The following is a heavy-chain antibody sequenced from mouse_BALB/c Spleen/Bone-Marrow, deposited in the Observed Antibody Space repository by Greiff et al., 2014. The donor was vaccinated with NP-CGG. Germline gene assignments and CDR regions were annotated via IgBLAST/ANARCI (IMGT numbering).Heavy chain of an antibody. CDR1: GFNIKDTY. J-gene: IGHJ2*01. V-gene: IGHV14-3*02. CDR3: AGGYYDYDLDY. Sequence: VQLQQPGAELVKPGASVKLSCTASGFNIKDTYMHWVKQRPEQGLEWIGRIDPANGNTKYDPKFQGKATITADTSSNTAYLQLSSLTSEDTAVYYCAGGYYDYDLDYWGQGTTLTVSS. CDR2: IDPANGNT. D-gene: IGHD2-4*01.